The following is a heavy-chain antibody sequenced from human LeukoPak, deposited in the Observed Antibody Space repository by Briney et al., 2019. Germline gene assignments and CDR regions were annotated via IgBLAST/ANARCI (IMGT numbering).Heavy chain of an antibody. V-gene: IGHV3-33*01. CDR3: ARGRLRGSTSDYFDY. CDR2: IWYDGSSK. CDR1: GFTFSSYG. J-gene: IGHJ4*02. D-gene: IGHD2-2*01. Sequence: PGRSLRLSCAASGFTFSSYGMHWVRQAPGKGLEWVAVIWYDGSSKYYADSVKGRFTISRDNSKNTLYLQMNSLRAEDTAVYYCARGRLRGSTSDYFDYWGQGTLVTVSS.